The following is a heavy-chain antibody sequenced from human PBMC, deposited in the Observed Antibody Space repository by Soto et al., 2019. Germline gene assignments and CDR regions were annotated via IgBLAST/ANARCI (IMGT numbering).Heavy chain of an antibody. CDR1: GGSISSSSYY. CDR2: IYYSGST. Sequence: QLQLQESGPGLVKPSETLSLTCTVSGGSISSSSYYWGWIRQPPGKGLEWIGSIYYSGSTYYNPSLKSRVTISVDTSKNQFSLKLSSVTAADTAVYYCAIRLVPYDSSGYSQLGGVDYWGQGTLVTVSS. D-gene: IGHD3-22*01. CDR3: AIRLVPYDSSGYSQLGGVDY. J-gene: IGHJ4*02. V-gene: IGHV4-39*01.